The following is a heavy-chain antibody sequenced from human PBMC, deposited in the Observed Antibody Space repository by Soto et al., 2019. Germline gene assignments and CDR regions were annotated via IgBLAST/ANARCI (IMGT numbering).Heavy chain of an antibody. J-gene: IGHJ6*02. CDR2: ISDDGSNK. V-gene: IGHV3-30*18. CDR1: GFTFSSYG. CDR3: AKDRRPNYYYGMDV. Sequence: QVQLVESGGGVVQPGRSLRLSCAASGFTFSSYGMHWVRQAPGKGLEWVAVISDDGSNKYYADSVKGRFTISRDNSKNTLYLQMNSLRAEDTPVYYCAKDRRPNYYYGMDVWGQGTTVTVSS. D-gene: IGHD6-25*01.